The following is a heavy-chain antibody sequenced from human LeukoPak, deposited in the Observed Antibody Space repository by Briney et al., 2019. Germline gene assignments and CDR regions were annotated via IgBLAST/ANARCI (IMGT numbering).Heavy chain of an antibody. V-gene: IGHV4-30-4*02. CDR3: ASSYPWTSPAYFDC. Sequence: SETLSLTCTVSGGSISSGGYYWSWIRQHPGKGLEWIGYIYYSGSTYYNPSLKSRVTISVDTSKNQFSLKLSSVTAADTAVYYCASSYPWTSPAYFDCWGQGTLVTVSS. CDR1: GGSISSGGYY. CDR2: IYYSGST. D-gene: IGHD5-18*01. J-gene: IGHJ4*02.